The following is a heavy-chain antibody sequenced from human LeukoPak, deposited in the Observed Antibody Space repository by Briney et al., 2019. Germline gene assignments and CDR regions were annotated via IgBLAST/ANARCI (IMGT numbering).Heavy chain of an antibody. D-gene: IGHD1-14*01. V-gene: IGHV4-4*07. CDR2: IYTTGST. J-gene: IGHJ4*02. CDR1: GGSISSYY. CDR3: ARENFRTYRLLYYFDY. Sequence: SETLSLTCTVSGGSISSYYWSWIRQPAGKGLEWIGRIYTTGSTNYDPSLKSRVTMSVDTSKNQFSLKLNSVTAADTAVYYCARENFRTYRLLYYFDYWGQGTLVTVSS.